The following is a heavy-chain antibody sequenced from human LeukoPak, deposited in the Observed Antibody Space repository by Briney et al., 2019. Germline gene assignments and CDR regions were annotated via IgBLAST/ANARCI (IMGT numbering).Heavy chain of an antibody. CDR3: ARGHDYGGNLPDALDI. D-gene: IGHD4-23*01. CDR2: IIPIFGTA. Sequence: PRASVKVSCKVSGGTFSSYAIRWVRQAPGQVLEWMGGIIPIFGTANYAQKFQGRVTFTTDESTSTAYMELSSLRSEGTAVYYCARGHDYGGNLPDALDIWGLRTMVTVSS. J-gene: IGHJ3*02. CDR1: GGTFSSYA. V-gene: IGHV1-69*05.